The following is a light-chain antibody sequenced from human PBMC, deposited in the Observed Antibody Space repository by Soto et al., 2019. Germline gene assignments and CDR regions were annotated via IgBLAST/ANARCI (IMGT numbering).Light chain of an antibody. CDR1: QSVNSNY. CDR2: GAS. Sequence: EIVLTQSPGTLSLSPGERATLSCRASQSVNSNYLAWYQQKPGQAPRLLIYGASSRATGIPDRFSGSGSGTDFTLTISRLEPEDFEVYYCQQYGSAPGTFGQGTKVEIK. V-gene: IGKV3-20*01. CDR3: QQYGSAPGT. J-gene: IGKJ1*01.